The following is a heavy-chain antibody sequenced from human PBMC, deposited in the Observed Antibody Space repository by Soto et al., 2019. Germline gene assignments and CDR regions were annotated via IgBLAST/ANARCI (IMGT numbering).Heavy chain of an antibody. CDR3: AKDLEMAHNWSS. CDR2: ISYDGSNK. J-gene: IGHJ5*02. CDR1: GFTFSSYG. V-gene: IGHV3-30*18. Sequence: QVQLVESGGGVVQPGRSLRLSCAASGFTFSSYGMHWVRQAPGKGLEWVAVISYDGSNKYYADSVKGRFTISRDNTKNTLYLQMNSLRAEDTAVYYFAKDLEMAHNWSSWGQGTLVTVSS. D-gene: IGHD1-1*01.